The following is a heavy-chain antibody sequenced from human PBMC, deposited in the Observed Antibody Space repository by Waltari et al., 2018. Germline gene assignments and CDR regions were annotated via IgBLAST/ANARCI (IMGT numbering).Heavy chain of an antibody. Sequence: QVQLVQSGDEVKKPGASVKVSCKASGYTFTNYGISWVRQPPAQGLAWMGCIRNVNVKMNNIGNTNYACKFQCRITSTTDHATSTAYMELASLISDDTAVHYCAGDWTAYGTKYFDPWGQGTLVTVSS. D-gene: IGHD2-21*02. J-gene: IGHJ5*02. CDR2: IRNVNVKMNNIGNT. CDR1: GYTFTNYG. V-gene: IGHV1-18*01. CDR3: AGDWTAYGTKYFDP.